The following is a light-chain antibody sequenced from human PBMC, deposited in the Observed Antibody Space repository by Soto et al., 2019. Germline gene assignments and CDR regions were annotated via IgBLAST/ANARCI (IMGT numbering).Light chain of an antibody. V-gene: IGLV1-51*02. CDR3: GTWDSSLSAEV. Sequence: QSVLTQPPSVSAAPGQKVTISCSGSSSKIGNNYVSWYQQLPGTAPKLLIYENNKRPSGIPDRFSGSKSGTSATLGITGHQTGDEADYYCGTWDSSLSAEVFGTGTKVTVL. CDR1: SSKIGNNY. CDR2: ENN. J-gene: IGLJ1*01.